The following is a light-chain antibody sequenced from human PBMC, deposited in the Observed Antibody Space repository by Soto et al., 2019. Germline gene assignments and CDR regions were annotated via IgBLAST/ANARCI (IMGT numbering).Light chain of an antibody. CDR1: QRISTY. CDR2: AAS. V-gene: IGKV1-39*01. J-gene: IGKJ1*01. Sequence: DIQMTQSPSSLSASVGDTVTNTCRASQRISTYLNWYQQKPGRAPKLVISAASSLQSGVPTRFSGDGSGTDFTLTISSLQPEDVATYFCQQSSSTLGTFGQGTRV. CDR3: QQSSSTLGT.